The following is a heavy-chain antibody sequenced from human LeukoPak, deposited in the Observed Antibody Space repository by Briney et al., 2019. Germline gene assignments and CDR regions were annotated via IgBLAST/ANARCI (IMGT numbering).Heavy chain of an antibody. V-gene: IGHV4-39*01. J-gene: IGHJ5*02. D-gene: IGHD4-17*01. CDR3: AIQDYGDSHWDWFDP. CDR2: IYYSGST. Sequence: SETLSLTCTVSGGSISSSSYYWGWIRQPPGKGLEWIGSIYYSGSTYYNPSLKSRVTISVDTSKNQFSLKLSSVTAADTAVYYCAIQDYGDSHWDWFDPWGQGTLVTVSS. CDR1: GGSISSSSYY.